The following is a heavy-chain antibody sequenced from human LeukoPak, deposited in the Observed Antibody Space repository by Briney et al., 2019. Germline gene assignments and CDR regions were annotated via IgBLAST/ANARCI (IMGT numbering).Heavy chain of an antibody. CDR1: GGSISSGGYS. V-gene: IGHV4-30-2*01. CDR3: ARASVDTAMVLVDS. J-gene: IGHJ5*01. D-gene: IGHD5-18*01. Sequence: SQTLSLTCAVSGGSISSGGYSWSWIRQPPGKGLEWIGYIYHSGSTYYNPSLKSRVTISVDRSKNQFSLKLSSVTAADTAVYYCARASVDTAMVLVDSWGQGTLVTVSS. CDR2: IYHSGST.